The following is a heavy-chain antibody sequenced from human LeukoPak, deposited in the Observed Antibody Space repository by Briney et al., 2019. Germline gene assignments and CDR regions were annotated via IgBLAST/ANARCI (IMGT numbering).Heavy chain of an antibody. V-gene: IGHV1-69*13. CDR1: GGTFSIYA. CDR3: ARRYYDSSGYYYYYYGMDV. D-gene: IGHD3-22*01. CDR2: IIPIFGTA. Sequence: ASVNVSCKASGGTFSIYAISWVRQAPGQGLEWMGGIIPIFGTANYAQKFQGRVTITADESTSTAYMELSSLRSEDTAVYYCARRYYDSSGYYYYYYGMDVWGQGTTVTVSS. J-gene: IGHJ6*02.